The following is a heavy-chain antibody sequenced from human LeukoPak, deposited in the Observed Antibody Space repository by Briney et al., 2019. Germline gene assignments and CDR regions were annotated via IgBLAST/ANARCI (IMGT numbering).Heavy chain of an antibody. D-gene: IGHD5-24*01. J-gene: IGHJ4*02. Sequence: PGGSLRLSCAASGFTFSGYAMSWVRQALGKGLEWVSAISGSGGSTYYADSVKGRFTISRDNSKNTLYLQMNSLRAEDTAVYYCAKDVQMATIIWGQGTLVTVSS. CDR1: GFTFSGYA. CDR3: AKDVQMATII. V-gene: IGHV3-23*01. CDR2: ISGSGGST.